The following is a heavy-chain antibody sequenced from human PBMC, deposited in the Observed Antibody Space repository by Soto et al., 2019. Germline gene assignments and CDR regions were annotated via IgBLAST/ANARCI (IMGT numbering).Heavy chain of an antibody. V-gene: IGHV2-5*02. D-gene: IGHD1-1*01. J-gene: IGHJ5*01. CDR2: IYWDDEK. Sequence: QITLKESGPTLVKATQTLTLTCSFSGFSLRNTEESVSWIRQPPGKALEWLGIIYWDDEKRYSPSVKSRLTITEDTSKTHVVLLMNNLDPMDTGTYYCAHRRYQWNDWDCFDSWGQGTLVTISS. CDR3: AHRRYQWNDWDCFDS. CDR1: GFSLRNTEES.